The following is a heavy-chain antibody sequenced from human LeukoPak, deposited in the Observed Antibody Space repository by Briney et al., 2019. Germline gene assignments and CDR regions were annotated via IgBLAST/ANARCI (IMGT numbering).Heavy chain of an antibody. D-gene: IGHD3-10*01. Sequence: PGRSLRLSCAASGFTFSRYGMHWVRQAPGKGLEWVAVIWYDGSNKDYADSVKGRFTIPRDNSKNTLYLQMNSLSAEDTAMYYCAREPYYAAGSYYPIWGQGTMVTVSS. CDR1: GFTFSRYG. CDR3: AREPYYAAGSYYPI. CDR2: IWYDGSNK. J-gene: IGHJ3*02. V-gene: IGHV3-33*01.